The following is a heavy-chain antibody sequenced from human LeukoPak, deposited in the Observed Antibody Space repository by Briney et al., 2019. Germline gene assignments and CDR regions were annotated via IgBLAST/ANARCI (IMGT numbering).Heavy chain of an antibody. CDR1: GGSISSGGYS. J-gene: IGHJ4*02. V-gene: IGHV4-30-4*07. CDR2: IYYSGST. D-gene: IGHD4-23*01. CDR3: ARRTVVLDY. Sequence: PSQILSLTCAVSGGSISSGGYSWSWIRQPPGKGLEWIGYIYYSGSTTYNPSLKSRVTIPVATSKNQFSLMLSSVTAANTAVYYCARRTVVLDYRGQGALVTVSS.